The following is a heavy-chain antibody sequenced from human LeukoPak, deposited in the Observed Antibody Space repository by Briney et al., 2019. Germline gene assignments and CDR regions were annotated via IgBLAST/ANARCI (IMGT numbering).Heavy chain of an antibody. J-gene: IGHJ4*02. V-gene: IGHV3-13*01. CDR1: GFTFSSYA. Sequence: GGSLRLSCAASGFTFSSYAMSWVRQAPGKGLEWVSAIGTAGDTYYPGSVKGRFTISRENAKNSLYLQMNSLRAGDTAVYYCARGPKSGRIDYWGQGTLVTVSS. CDR3: ARGPKSGRIDY. CDR2: IGTAGDT.